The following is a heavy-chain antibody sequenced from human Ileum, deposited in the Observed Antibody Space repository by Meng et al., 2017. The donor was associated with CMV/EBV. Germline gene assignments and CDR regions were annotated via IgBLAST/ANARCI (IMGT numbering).Heavy chain of an antibody. CDR2: IIPIFGTA. V-gene: IGHV1-69*05. CDR3: ARGTGIAAAVSY. Sequence: CKAPGGPFSSYAISWVRQAPGQGLEWMGGIIPIFGTANYAQKFQGRVTITTDESTSTAYMELSSLRSEDTAVYYCARGTGIAAAVSYWGQGTLVTVS. CDR1: GGPFSSYA. D-gene: IGHD6-13*01. J-gene: IGHJ4*02.